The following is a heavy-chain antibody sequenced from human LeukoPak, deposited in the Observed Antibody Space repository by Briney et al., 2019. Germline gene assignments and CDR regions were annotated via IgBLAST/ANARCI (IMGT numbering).Heavy chain of an antibody. CDR3: ARGPYFYDFWSGSALKNDY. Sequence: SETLSLTCAVYGGSFSGYYWSWIRQPPGKGLEWIGEINHSGSTNYNPSLKSRVTISVDTSKNQFSLKLSSVTAADTAVYYCARGPYFYDFWSGSALKNDYWGQGTLATVSS. CDR2: INHSGST. J-gene: IGHJ4*02. D-gene: IGHD3-3*01. V-gene: IGHV4-34*01. CDR1: GGSFSGYY.